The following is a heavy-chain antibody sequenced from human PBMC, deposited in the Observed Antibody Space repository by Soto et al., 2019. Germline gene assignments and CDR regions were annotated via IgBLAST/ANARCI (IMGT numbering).Heavy chain of an antibody. CDR2: ILVDGRT. CDR3: AKETATGGGAFDI. D-gene: IGHD1-1*01. Sequence: PGGSLRLSCAASGFICSSYDMSWVRQAPGKGLEWVSTILVDGRTFYVDSAKGRFTISRDSSKNTVYLQMNSLTAGDTALYYCAKETATGGGAFDICGQGTKVTVSS. J-gene: IGHJ3*02. V-gene: IGHV3-23*01. CDR1: GFICSSYD.